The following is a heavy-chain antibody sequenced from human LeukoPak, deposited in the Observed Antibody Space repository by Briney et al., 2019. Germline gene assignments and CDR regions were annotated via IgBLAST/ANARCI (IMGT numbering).Heavy chain of an antibody. D-gene: IGHD3-22*01. CDR1: GYSFTSCW. V-gene: IGHV5-51*01. Sequence: GESLKISCKGSGYSFTSCWIGWVRQMPGKGLEWMGIIYPGDSDTRYSPSFQGQVTISADKSISTAYLQWSSLKASDTAMYYCARLDTPYDSSGLFDYWGQGTLVTVSS. J-gene: IGHJ4*02. CDR3: ARLDTPYDSSGLFDY. CDR2: IYPGDSDT.